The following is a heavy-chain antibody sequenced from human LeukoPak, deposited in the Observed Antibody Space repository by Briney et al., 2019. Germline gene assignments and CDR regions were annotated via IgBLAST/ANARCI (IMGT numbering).Heavy chain of an antibody. D-gene: IGHD3-10*01. J-gene: IGHJ4*02. V-gene: IGHV3-7*01. CDR3: VRTPVGSYDY. CDR2: INQDGSDW. CDR1: GFTFSSYA. Sequence: GGSLRLSCAASGFTFSSYAMSWVRQVAGKGLEWVANINQDGSDWSYVDSVRGRYIIFRDNTKNSLYLQMNNLRAEDTAVYYCVRTPVGSYDYWGQGTPVTVSS.